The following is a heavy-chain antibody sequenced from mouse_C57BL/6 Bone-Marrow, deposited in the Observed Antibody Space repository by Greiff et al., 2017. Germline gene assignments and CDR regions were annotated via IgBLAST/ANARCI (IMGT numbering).Heavy chain of an antibody. V-gene: IGHV1-59*01. Sequence: QVQLQQSGAELVRPGTSVKLSCKASGYTFTSYWMHWVKQRPGQGLEWIGVIDPSDSYTNYNQKFKGKATLTVDTSSSTAYMQLSSLTSEDSAVYYCARKDYYGSRGDAYWGQGTLVTVSA. CDR3: ARKDYYGSRGDAY. CDR2: IDPSDSYT. D-gene: IGHD1-1*01. CDR1: GYTFTSYW. J-gene: IGHJ3*01.